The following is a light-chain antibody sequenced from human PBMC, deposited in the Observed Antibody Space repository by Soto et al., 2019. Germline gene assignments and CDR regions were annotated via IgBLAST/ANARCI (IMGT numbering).Light chain of an antibody. CDR1: QTIDSW. Sequence: DIQMTQSPSTLSASVGDRVTITCRASQTIDSWLAWYQQRPGKPPNLLIYKASTLASGVPSRFSGSGSGTEFTLTINSLQPDDFATYYCQQYNSYSRTFGQGTKVDIK. CDR2: KAS. V-gene: IGKV1-5*03. CDR3: QQYNSYSRT. J-gene: IGKJ1*01.